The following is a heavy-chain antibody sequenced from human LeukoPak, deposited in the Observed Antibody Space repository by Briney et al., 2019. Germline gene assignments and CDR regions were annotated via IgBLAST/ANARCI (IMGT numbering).Heavy chain of an antibody. D-gene: IGHD6-19*01. CDR2: ISGSGGST. CDR1: GFTFSCYA. Sequence: GGSLRLSCAASGFTFSCYAMGWVRQAPGKGLEWVSAISGSGGSTYYADSVKGRFTISRDNSKNTLYLQMNSLRAEDTAVYYCAKGAYSSGWYSDYWGQGTLVTVSS. V-gene: IGHV3-23*01. CDR3: AKGAYSSGWYSDY. J-gene: IGHJ4*02.